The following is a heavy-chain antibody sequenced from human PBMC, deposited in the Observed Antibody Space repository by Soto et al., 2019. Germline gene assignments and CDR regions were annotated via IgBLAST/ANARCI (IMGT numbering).Heavy chain of an antibody. CDR2: ISGSGGST. CDR3: AKDSIAVAAYYYCGMDV. D-gene: IGHD6-19*01. CDR1: GFTFSSYA. Sequence: GSLRLSCAASGFTFSSYAMSWVRQAPGKGLEWVSAISGSGGSTYYADSVKGRFTISRDNSKNTLYLQMNSLRAEDTAVYYCAKDSIAVAAYYYCGMDVWGQGTTVTVS. V-gene: IGHV3-23*01. J-gene: IGHJ6*02.